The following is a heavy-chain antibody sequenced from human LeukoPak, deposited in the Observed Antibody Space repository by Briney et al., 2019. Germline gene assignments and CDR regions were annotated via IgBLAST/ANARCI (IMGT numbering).Heavy chain of an antibody. Sequence: PGGSLRLSCAASGFTFSSYSMNWVRQAPGKGLEWVSSISSSSSYIYYADSVRGRFTISRDNAKNSLYLQMNSLRAEDTAVYYCARAMFGLLWFGESRDDAFDIWGQGTMVTVSS. CDR1: GFTFSSYS. CDR3: ARAMFGLLWFGESRDDAFDI. D-gene: IGHD3-10*01. V-gene: IGHV3-21*01. J-gene: IGHJ3*02. CDR2: ISSSSSYI.